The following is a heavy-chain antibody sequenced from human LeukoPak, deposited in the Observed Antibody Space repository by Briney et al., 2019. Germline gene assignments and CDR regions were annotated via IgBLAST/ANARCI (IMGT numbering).Heavy chain of an antibody. J-gene: IGHJ4*02. CDR3: AKARSSGYTIDY. D-gene: IGHD3-22*01. V-gene: IGHV3-30*18. CDR2: ISYDGSNK. CDR1: GFTFSSYA. Sequence: PGGSLRLSCAASGFTFSSYAMSWVRQAPGKGLEWVAVISYDGSNKYYADSVKGRFTISRDNSKNTLYLQMNSLRAEDTAVYYCAKARSSGYTIDYWGQGILVTVSS.